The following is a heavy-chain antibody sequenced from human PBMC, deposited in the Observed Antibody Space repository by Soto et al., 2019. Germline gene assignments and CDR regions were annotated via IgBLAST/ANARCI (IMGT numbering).Heavy chain of an antibody. J-gene: IGHJ4*02. CDR2: IRGSGVST. D-gene: IGHD3-10*01. CDR1: GFIFSSYA. V-gene: IGHV3-23*01. Sequence: EVQLLESGGGLEQPGGSLRLSCAASGFIFSSYAMNWVRQTPGKGLEWVSGIRGSGVSTYYANFVEGRFSISRHNSKNTLYLQLIRLRAEDTAIYYCVNVRGGFYTYYFDYWGQGTLVTVSP. CDR3: VNVRGGFYTYYFDY.